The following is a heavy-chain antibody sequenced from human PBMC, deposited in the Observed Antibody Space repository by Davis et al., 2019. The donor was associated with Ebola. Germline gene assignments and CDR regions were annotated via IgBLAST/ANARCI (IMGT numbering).Heavy chain of an antibody. J-gene: IGHJ6*04. CDR3: ARHSSGWRRYGMDV. D-gene: IGHD6-19*01. Sequence: HTGGSLRLSCAVSGFPITNYWTHWVRQAPGKGLVWVSRIKIDGSTIYADSVKGRFTISRDNAKNTLYLQMNSLRAEDTAVYYCARHSSGWRRYGMDVWGKGTTVTVSS. CDR2: IKIDGST. CDR1: GFPITNYW. V-gene: IGHV3-74*01.